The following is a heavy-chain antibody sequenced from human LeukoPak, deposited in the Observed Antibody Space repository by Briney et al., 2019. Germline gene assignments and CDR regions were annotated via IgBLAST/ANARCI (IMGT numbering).Heavy chain of an antibody. CDR2: INPNSGGT. J-gene: IGHJ4*02. CDR1: GYTFTDYY. V-gene: IGHV1-2*02. Sequence: ASVKVSCKASGYTFTDYYMHWVQQAPGQGLEWMGWINPNSGGTNYAQKFQGRVAMTRDTSISTAYMELSRLRSDDTAVYYCARDVGEYCSSTNCYASHYWGQGTLVTVSS. CDR3: ARDVGEYCSSTNCYASHY. D-gene: IGHD2-2*01.